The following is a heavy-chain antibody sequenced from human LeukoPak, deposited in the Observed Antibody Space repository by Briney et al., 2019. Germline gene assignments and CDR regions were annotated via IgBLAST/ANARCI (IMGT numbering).Heavy chain of an antibody. CDR3: ARALCSGGSCYYYYYGMDV. Sequence: ASVKVSCKASGYTFTGYYMHWVRQAPGQGLEWMGWINPNSGGTNYAQKFQGRVTMTRDTPISTAYMELSRLRSDDTAVYYCARALCSGGSCYYYYYGMDVWGQGTTVTVSS. CDR2: INPNSGGT. CDR1: GYTFTGYY. V-gene: IGHV1-2*02. J-gene: IGHJ6*02. D-gene: IGHD2-15*01.